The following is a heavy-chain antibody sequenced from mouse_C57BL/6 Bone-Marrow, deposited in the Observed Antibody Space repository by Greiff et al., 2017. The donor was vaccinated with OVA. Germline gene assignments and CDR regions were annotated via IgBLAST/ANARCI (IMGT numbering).Heavy chain of an antibody. CDR3: TGFPIHYGSTLGCYWYFDV. Sequence: EVQLQQSGTVLARPGASVKMSCKTSGYTFTSYWMHWVKQRPGQGLEWIGAIYPGNSDTSYNQKFKGKAKLTAVTSASTAYMELSSLTNEDSAVYYCTGFPIHYGSTLGCYWYFDVWGTGTTVTVSS. CDR2: IYPGNSDT. CDR1: GYTFTSYW. D-gene: IGHD1-1*01. V-gene: IGHV1-5*01. J-gene: IGHJ1*03.